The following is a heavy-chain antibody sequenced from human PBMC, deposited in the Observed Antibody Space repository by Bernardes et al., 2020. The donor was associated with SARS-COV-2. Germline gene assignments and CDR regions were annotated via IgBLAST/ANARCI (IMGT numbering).Heavy chain of an antibody. J-gene: IGHJ6*02. CDR2: VYYRGTT. Sequence: ETLSLTCTVSGGSVSSSSSYWHWIRQPPGKGLEWIGSVYYRGTTNYNPSLQSRVTISADTSNNQFSLRLSSVTTADTAVYFCARVRSRNYYYYYDMDVWGQGTTVTVSS. D-gene: IGHD3-16*02. CDR3: ARVRSRNYYYYYDMDV. V-gene: IGHV4-61*01. CDR1: GGSVSSSSSY.